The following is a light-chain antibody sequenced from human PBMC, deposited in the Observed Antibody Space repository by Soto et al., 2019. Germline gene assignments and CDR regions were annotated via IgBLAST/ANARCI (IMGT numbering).Light chain of an antibody. CDR2: GTS. CDR3: HQYGSSPWT. Sequence: EIVLTQSPGTLSLSPGERATFSCRASQSVSSSFLTWYQHRPGRPPRLLSYGTSNRATGIPDRFSGSGSGTDFTLTISRLEPEDIAVYYCHQYGSSPWTFGQGTK. V-gene: IGKV3-20*01. CDR1: QSVSSSF. J-gene: IGKJ1*01.